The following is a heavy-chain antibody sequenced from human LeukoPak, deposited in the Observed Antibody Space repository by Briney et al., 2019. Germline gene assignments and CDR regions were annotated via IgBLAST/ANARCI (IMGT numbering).Heavy chain of an antibody. CDR1: GGSISSYY. CDR2: IYYSGST. D-gene: IGHD3-10*01. CDR3: ARDKWDGSGSYYLDY. J-gene: IGHJ4*02. V-gene: IGHV4-59*01. Sequence: KASETLSLTCTVSGGSISSYYWSWIRQPPGKGLEWIGYIYYSGSTNYNPSLKSRVTISVDTSKNQFSLKLSSVTAADTAVYYCARDKWDGSGSYYLDYWGQGTLVTVSS.